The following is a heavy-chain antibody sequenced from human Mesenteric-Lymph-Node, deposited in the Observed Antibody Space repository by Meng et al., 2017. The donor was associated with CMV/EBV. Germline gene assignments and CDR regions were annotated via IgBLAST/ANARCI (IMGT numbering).Heavy chain of an antibody. J-gene: IGHJ3*02. Sequence: GGSLRLSCAASGFTFDDYAMHWVRQAPGKGLEWVSLISWDGGSTYYADSVKGRFTISRDNSRNTLFLQMNSLRAEDTAVYYCATSYSGYDAFDIWGQGTMVTVSS. V-gene: IGHV3-43D*03. CDR3: ATSYSGYDAFDI. CDR1: GFTFDDYA. CDR2: ISWDGGST. D-gene: IGHD5-12*01.